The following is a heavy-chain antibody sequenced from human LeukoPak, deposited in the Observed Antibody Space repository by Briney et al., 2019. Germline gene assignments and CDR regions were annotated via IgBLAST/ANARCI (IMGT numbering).Heavy chain of an antibody. V-gene: IGHV3-7*04. CDR1: GFTFSSYW. J-gene: IGHJ6*03. Sequence: PGGSLRLSCAASGFTFSSYWMSWVRQAPGKGLEWVANIKQVGSEKYYVDSVKGRFTISRDNAKNSLYLQMNSLRAEDTAVYYCARAENYYYYYYMDVWGKGTTVTVSS. CDR3: ARAENYYYYYYMDV. CDR2: IKQVGSEK.